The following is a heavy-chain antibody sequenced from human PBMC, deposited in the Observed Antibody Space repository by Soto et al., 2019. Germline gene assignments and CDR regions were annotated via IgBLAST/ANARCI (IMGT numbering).Heavy chain of an antibody. CDR2: IYSDDDK. CDR1: GFSLSTTRVG. CDR3: AHTLVAGLGYYFDY. V-gene: IGHV2-5*02. J-gene: IGHJ4*02. Sequence: QITLKESGPTLVKPTQTLTLTCTFSGFSLSTTRVGVGWIRQPPGKALEWLALIYSDDDKRYSPFLKSRHTITKDTSKNQVVLTMTNMDPMDTATYFCAHTLVAGLGYYFDYWGQGTLVTVSS. D-gene: IGHD6-19*01.